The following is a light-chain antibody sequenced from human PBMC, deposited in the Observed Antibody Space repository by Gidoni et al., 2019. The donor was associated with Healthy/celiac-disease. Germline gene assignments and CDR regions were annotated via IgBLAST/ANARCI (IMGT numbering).Light chain of an antibody. Sequence: DMVMSQSPDSLAVSLGERATINCKSSQSVLYSSNNKNYVAWYQHKPGQPPKLLIYWASTRESGVPDRFSGYVSGTEFTLTISSLQAEDVAVYYCQQYDSTPPYTFGQGTKLEIK. J-gene: IGKJ2*01. V-gene: IGKV4-1*01. CDR2: WAS. CDR3: QQYDSTPPYT. CDR1: QSVLYSSNNKNY.